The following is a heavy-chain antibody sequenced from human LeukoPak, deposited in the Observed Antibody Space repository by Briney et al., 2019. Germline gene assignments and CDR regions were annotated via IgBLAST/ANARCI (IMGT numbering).Heavy chain of an antibody. CDR1: GFTFSSNY. Sequence: GGSLRLSCAASGFTFSSNYMSWVRQAPGKGLEWVSVIYSGGSTYYADSVKGRFTISRDNSKNMLYLQMKSLRAEDTAVYYCARERNLEIAVAGTIFNYWGQGTLVTVSS. V-gene: IGHV3-66*01. CDR3: ARERNLEIAVAGTIFNY. D-gene: IGHD6-19*01. J-gene: IGHJ4*02. CDR2: IYSGGST.